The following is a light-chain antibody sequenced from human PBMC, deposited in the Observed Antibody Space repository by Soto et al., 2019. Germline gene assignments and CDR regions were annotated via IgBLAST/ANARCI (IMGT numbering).Light chain of an antibody. J-gene: IGLJ1*01. V-gene: IGLV2-14*03. Sequence: QSALTQPASVSGSPGQSITISCTGTSSDVGGYNYVSWYQQHPGKAPKLLINDVSNRPSGISDCFSGSKSGNTASLTISGLQAEDEADYYCSSYTSSTTNVFGTGTSSPS. CDR1: SSDVGGYNY. CDR2: DVS. CDR3: SSYTSSTTNV.